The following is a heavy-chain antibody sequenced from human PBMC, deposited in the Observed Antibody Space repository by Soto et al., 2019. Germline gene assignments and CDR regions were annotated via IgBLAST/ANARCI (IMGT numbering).Heavy chain of an antibody. CDR1: RGSISGYY. V-gene: IGHV4-4*08. Sequence: QVQLQESGPGLVKPSETQSLTCTVSRGSISGYYWCWIRQPPGKEPEWIAYIHSSGDTNNNPSLRSRVHMSVDTSKNQYSPKLNSVPDADTAVYVGARREVVTTHGAFDYWGQGTLVTVSS. CDR2: IHSSGDT. D-gene: IGHD3-22*01. CDR3: ARREVVTTHGAFDY. J-gene: IGHJ4*02.